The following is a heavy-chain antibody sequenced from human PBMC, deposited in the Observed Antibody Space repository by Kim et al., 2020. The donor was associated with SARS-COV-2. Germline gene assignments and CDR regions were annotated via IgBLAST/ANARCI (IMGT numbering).Heavy chain of an antibody. Sequence: SVKGRLTSSRDDSKNTAYLQMNSLKTEDTAVYYCTRRVNIVLMGPNWFDPWGQGTLVTVSS. CDR3: TRRVNIVLMGPNWFDP. D-gene: IGHD2-8*01. V-gene: IGHV3-73*01. J-gene: IGHJ5*02.